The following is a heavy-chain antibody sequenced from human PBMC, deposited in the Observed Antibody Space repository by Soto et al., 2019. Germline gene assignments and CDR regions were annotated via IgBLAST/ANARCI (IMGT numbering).Heavy chain of an antibody. V-gene: IGHV3-30*18. CDR2: MAYDESTK. CDR1: GFAFSSYA. Sequence: QVQLVESGGGVVQPGGSLRLSCAASGFAFSSYAIHWVRQAPGKGLEWVAVMAYDESTKYYGDSVKGRFTISRDGSKNTLYLQMNSLRPEDTAVYYCAKDSVLEGWGSHDYWGQGTLVAVSA. D-gene: IGHD6-19*01. CDR3: AKDSVLEGWGSHDY. J-gene: IGHJ4*02.